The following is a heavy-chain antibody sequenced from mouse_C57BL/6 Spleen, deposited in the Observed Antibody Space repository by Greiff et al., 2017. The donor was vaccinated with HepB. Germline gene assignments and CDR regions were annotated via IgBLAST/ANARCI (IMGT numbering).Heavy chain of an antibody. CDR3: ARLGDYDDWFAY. V-gene: IGHV1-64*01. CDR1: GYTFTSYW. D-gene: IGHD2-4*01. J-gene: IGHJ3*01. Sequence: QVQLKQPGAELVKPGASVKLSCKASGYTFTSYWMHWVKQRPGQGLEWIGMIHPNSGSTNYNEKFKSKATLTVDKSSSTAYMQLSSLTSEDSAVYYCARLGDYDDWFAYWGQGTLVTVSA. CDR2: IHPNSGST.